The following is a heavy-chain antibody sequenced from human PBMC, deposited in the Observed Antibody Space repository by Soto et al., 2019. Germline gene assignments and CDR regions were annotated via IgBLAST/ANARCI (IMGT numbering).Heavy chain of an antibody. CDR1: GLTISDAW. Sequence: EVQLVESGGGLISPGGSLRLSCAASGLTISDAWMNWVRQAPGKGLEWVGRIKTNTEGGTTDYAAAVEGRFAVSRDDLKNTLSLQMNSLKIEDTAVYYCTTGSVEGVWGQGTTVVVSS. CDR3: TTGSVEGV. V-gene: IGHV3-15*07. D-gene: IGHD2-15*01. J-gene: IGHJ6*02. CDR2: IKTNTEGGTT.